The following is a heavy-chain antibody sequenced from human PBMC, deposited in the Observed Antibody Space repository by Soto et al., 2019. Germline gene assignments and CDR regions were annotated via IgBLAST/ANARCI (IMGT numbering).Heavy chain of an antibody. CDR2: GSAKSGNT. Sequence: QIQLVQSGAEVKKPGASVKVSCKASGYNFFDYGVSWVRQATGQGLEWMGWGSAKSGNTDSRRKVQSRDTMTTDTSTRTAYMELRGLRSDDTAVYYCARGRTVSSIGPLLVWGQGTLVSVSS. CDR3: ARGRTVSSIGPLLV. D-gene: IGHD1-1*01. J-gene: IGHJ1*01. V-gene: IGHV1-18*01. CDR1: GYNFFDYG.